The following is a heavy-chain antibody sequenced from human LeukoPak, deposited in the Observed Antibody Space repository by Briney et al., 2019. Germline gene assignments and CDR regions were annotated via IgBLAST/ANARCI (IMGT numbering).Heavy chain of an antibody. D-gene: IGHD5-18*01. J-gene: IGHJ4*02. Sequence: SVNVSCTPSGGTFTSYAISWVRQAPGQGLEWVGGIIPIFGTANYAQKFQGRVTITADKSTSTAYMELSSLRSEGTAVYYCARDVDTATVYWGQGTLVTVSS. CDR2: IIPIFGTA. CDR1: GGTFTSYA. CDR3: ARDVDTATVY. V-gene: IGHV1-69*06.